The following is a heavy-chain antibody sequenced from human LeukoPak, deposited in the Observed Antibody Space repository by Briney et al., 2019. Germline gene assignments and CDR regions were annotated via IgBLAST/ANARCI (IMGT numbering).Heavy chain of an antibody. Sequence: GGSLRLSCAASGFTFSSYEMNWVRQAPGKGLDGVSYISSSGSTIYYADSVKGRFTISRDNAKNSLYLQMNSLRAEDTAVYYCARDGASSSWYVSSSYYYYGMDVWGKGTTVTVSS. CDR1: GFTFSSYE. J-gene: IGHJ6*04. CDR2: ISSSGSTI. V-gene: IGHV3-48*03. D-gene: IGHD6-13*01. CDR3: ARDGASSSWYVSSSYYYYGMDV.